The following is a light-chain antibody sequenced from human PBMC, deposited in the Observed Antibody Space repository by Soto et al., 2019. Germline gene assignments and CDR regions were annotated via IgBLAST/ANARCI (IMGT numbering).Light chain of an antibody. CDR3: QQYNNWPTWT. CDR1: QSVSSS. Sequence: EIVMTQSPSTLSVSPGERAILSCRASQSVSSSLAWYQQKPGQAPRLLIYGASTRATGIPARFSGSGSGTEFTLTISSLQSEDFAVYYCQQYNNWPTWTFGQGTKVDI. J-gene: IGKJ1*01. CDR2: GAS. V-gene: IGKV3-15*01.